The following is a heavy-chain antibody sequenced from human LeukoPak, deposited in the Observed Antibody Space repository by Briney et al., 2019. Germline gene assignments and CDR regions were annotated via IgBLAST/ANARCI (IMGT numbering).Heavy chain of an antibody. CDR2: ISWNSGSI. CDR3: AKGFGYSSSWYVSYFDY. CDR1: GFTFDDYA. Sequence: SLRLSCAASGFTFDDYAMHWVRQAPGKGLEWVSGISWNSGSIGYADSVKGRFTISRDNARNSLYLQMNSLRAEDTALYYCAKGFGYSSSWYVSYFDYWGQGTLVTVSS. D-gene: IGHD6-13*01. V-gene: IGHV3-9*01. J-gene: IGHJ4*02.